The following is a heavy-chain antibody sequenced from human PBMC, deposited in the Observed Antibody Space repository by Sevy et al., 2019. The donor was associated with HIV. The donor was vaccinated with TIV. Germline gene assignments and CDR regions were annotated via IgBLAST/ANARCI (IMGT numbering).Heavy chain of an antibody. CDR1: GGTFSSYA. CDR2: IIPIFGTA. V-gene: IGHV1-69*13. J-gene: IGHJ6*02. Sequence: ASVKVSCKASGGTFSSYAISWVRQAPGQGLEWMGGIIPIFGTANYAQKFQGRVTITADESTSTAYMELSSLRSEDTAVYYCAIPYCSSTSCTSYGMDVRGQGTTVTVSS. CDR3: AIPYCSSTSCTSYGMDV. D-gene: IGHD2-2*01.